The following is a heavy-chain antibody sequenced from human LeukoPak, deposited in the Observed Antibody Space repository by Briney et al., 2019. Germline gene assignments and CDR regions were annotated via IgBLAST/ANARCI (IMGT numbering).Heavy chain of an antibody. CDR3: AATRAAAGTEYFDY. Sequence: SETLSLTCTVSGGSISSYYWSWIRQPPGKGLEWIGYIYYSGSTNYNPSLKSRVTISVDTSKNQFSLKLSSVTAADTAVYYCAATRAAAGTEYFDYWGQGTLVTVSP. D-gene: IGHD6-13*01. V-gene: IGHV4-59*08. J-gene: IGHJ4*02. CDR2: IYYSGST. CDR1: GGSISSYY.